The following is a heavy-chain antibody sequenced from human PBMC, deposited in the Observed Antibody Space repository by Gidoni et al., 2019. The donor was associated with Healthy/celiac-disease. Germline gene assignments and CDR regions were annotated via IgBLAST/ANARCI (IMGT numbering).Heavy chain of an antibody. CDR3: ARDQRSIAARPRSFYYYYGMDV. V-gene: IGHV3-11*01. J-gene: IGHJ6*02. Sequence: QVQLVESGGGLVKPGGSLRLSCAASGFTFSDYYMSWIRQAPGKGLEWVSYISSSGSTIYYADSVKGRFTISRDNAKNSLYLQMNSLRAEDTAVYYCARDQRSIAARPRSFYYYYGMDVWGQGTTVTVSS. CDR2: ISSSGSTI. D-gene: IGHD6-6*01. CDR1: GFTFSDYY.